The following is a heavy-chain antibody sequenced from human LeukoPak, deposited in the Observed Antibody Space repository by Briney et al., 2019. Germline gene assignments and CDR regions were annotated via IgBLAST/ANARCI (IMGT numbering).Heavy chain of an antibody. CDR1: GFTFSNAW. D-gene: IGHD3-9*01. V-gene: IGHV3-15*01. J-gene: IGHJ4*02. Sequence: WGSLRLSCAASGFTFSNAWMSWVRQAPGKGLEWVGRIKSKTDGGTTDYAAPVKGRFTISRDDSKNTLYLQMNSLKTEDTAVYYCTTDLYYDILTGYYREGYWGQGTLVTVSS. CDR2: IKSKTDGGTT. CDR3: TTDLYYDILTGYYREGY.